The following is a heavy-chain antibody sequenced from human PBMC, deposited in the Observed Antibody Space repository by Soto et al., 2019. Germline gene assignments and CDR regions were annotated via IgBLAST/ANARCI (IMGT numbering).Heavy chain of an antibody. V-gene: IGHV4-59*01. J-gene: IGHJ5*02. D-gene: IGHD5-18*01. CDR3: ARALGYSYGNWFDP. Sequence: TLSLTCTVSGGSISSYYWSWIRQPPGKGLEWIGYIYYSGSTNYNPSLKSRVTISVDTSKNQFSLKLSSVTAADTAVYYCARALGYSYGNWFDPWGHGTLVTVSS. CDR1: GGSISSYY. CDR2: IYYSGST.